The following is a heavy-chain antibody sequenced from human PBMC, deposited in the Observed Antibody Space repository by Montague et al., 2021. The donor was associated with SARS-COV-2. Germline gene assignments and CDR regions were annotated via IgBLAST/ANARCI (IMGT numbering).Heavy chain of an antibody. CDR1: GGSFSGYY. CDR2: INHSGST. CDR3: ARVDSSGPGEY. V-gene: IGHV4-34*01. J-gene: IGHJ4*02. D-gene: IGHD3-22*01. Sequence: SETLSLTCAVYGGSFSGYYWSWIRQPPGKGLEWIGEINHSGSTNYNPSLKSRVTISVDTSKNQFSLKLLSVTAADTAFYYCARVDSSGPGEYWGQGILVSVSS.